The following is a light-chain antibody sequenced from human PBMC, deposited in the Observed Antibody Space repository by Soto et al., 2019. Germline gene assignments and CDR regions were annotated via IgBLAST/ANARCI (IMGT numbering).Light chain of an antibody. CDR3: CSYAGSYSWV. V-gene: IGLV2-11*01. J-gene: IGLJ3*02. Sequence: QSVLTQPRSVAGSPGQSVTISCTGTSSDVGAYNYVSWYQHHPGKAPKVMIYDVSERPSGVPDRFSGSKSDNKASLTISGLQAGDEADYYCCSYAGSYSWVFGGGTKVTVL. CDR2: DVS. CDR1: SSDVGAYNY.